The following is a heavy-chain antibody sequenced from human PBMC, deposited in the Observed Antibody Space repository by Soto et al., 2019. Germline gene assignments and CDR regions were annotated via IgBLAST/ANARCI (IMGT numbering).Heavy chain of an antibody. V-gene: IGHV4-34*01. CDR3: ARGRQLVFNYFDY. J-gene: IGHJ4*02. CDR1: GGSFSVYY. Sequence: SETLSLTCAVYGGSFSVYYWSWIRQPPGKGLEWIGEINHSGSTNYNPSLKSRVTISVDTSKNQFSLKLSSVTAADTAVYYCARGRQLVFNYFDYWGQGTLVTVSS. D-gene: IGHD6-13*01. CDR2: INHSGST.